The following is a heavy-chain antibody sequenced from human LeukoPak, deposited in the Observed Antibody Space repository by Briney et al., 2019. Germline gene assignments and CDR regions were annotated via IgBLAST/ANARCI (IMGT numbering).Heavy chain of an antibody. CDR1: GVSISNTNW. CDR2: IYHSGST. Sequence: PLETLSLTCGVSGVSISNTNWWTWVRQPPGKGLEWIGEIYHSGSTNYNPSLKSRVTISVDKSKNQFSLKLSSVTAADTAVYYCARTSRINMVLDPWGQGTLVTVSS. CDR3: ARTSRINMVLDP. D-gene: IGHD3-10*01. V-gene: IGHV4/OR15-8*01. J-gene: IGHJ5*02.